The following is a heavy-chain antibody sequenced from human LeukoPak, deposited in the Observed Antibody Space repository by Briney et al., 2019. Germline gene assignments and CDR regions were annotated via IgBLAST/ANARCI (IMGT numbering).Heavy chain of an antibody. V-gene: IGHV1-2*02. Sequence: ASVKVSCKASGYTFTGYYMHWVRQAPGQGLEWMGWINPNSGGINYAQKFQGRVTMTRDTSISTAYMELSRLRSDDTAVYYCARDTSGYDILTGYYLGRYYFDYWGQGTLVTVSS. CDR3: ARDTSGYDILTGYYLGRYYFDY. D-gene: IGHD3-9*01. CDR2: INPNSGGI. CDR1: GYTFTGYY. J-gene: IGHJ4*02.